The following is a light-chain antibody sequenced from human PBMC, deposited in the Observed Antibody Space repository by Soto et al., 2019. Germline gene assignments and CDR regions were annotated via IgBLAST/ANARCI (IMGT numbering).Light chain of an antibody. CDR2: GAS. Sequence: EMVMTQSPATLSVSPGVRATLSCRASQSVSSNLAWYQQKPGQAPRLLIYGASTRATGIPARFSGSGCGTEFTLTISSLQSEDSAVYYCQQYNNWPPVTFGQGTKVEIK. CDR1: QSVSSN. CDR3: QQYNNWPPVT. J-gene: IGKJ1*01. V-gene: IGKV3-15*01.